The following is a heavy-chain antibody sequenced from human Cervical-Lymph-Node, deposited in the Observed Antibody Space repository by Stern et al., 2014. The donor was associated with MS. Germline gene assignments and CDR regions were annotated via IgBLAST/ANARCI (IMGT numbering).Heavy chain of an antibody. CDR3: ARERQQYCNSEGCSYWYFDL. J-gene: IGHJ2*01. V-gene: IGHV4-4*02. CDR2: IYHSGAA. CDR1: GGSVSSTNW. Sequence: QLQLQESGPGLVKPSGTLSLTCAVSGGSVSSTNWWSWVRQSPGNGLEWIGNIYHSGAANYRPSLRSRVSISLNTSENHLSLALTSLTAADTAVYYCARERQQYCNSEGCSYWYFDLWGRGTLVTVSS. D-gene: IGHD2/OR15-2a*01.